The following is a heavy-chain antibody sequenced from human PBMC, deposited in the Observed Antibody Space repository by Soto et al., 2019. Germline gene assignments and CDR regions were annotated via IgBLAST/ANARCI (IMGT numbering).Heavy chain of an antibody. CDR3: ASVRGGYYYAMDV. J-gene: IGHJ6*02. D-gene: IGHD3-10*02. Sequence: QVQLQESGPGLVKPSGTLSLTCAVSGGSISSSNWWSWVRQPPGKGLEWIGEIYHSGSTNYNPSLKSRVTISVDKSKIQFSLKLSSVTAADTAVYCCASVRGGYYYAMDVWGQGTTVTVSS. CDR2: IYHSGST. V-gene: IGHV4-4*01. CDR1: GGSISSSNW.